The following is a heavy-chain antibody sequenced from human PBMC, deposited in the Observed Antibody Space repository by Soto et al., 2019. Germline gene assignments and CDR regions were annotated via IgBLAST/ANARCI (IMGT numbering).Heavy chain of an antibody. J-gene: IGHJ4*02. V-gene: IGHV3-30*03. D-gene: IGHD2-15*01. CDR2: ISSDGSNK. Sequence: QVQLVESGGGVVQPGRSLRLSCAASGFTFSSNGIHWVRQAPGKGLEWVAVISSDGSNKYYADSVKGRFTISRVNSKNTLYLQMNSLRAEDTAVYYCAMDLYGGSSRFDFWGQGTLVTVSS. CDR1: GFTFSSNG. CDR3: AMDLYGGSSRFDF.